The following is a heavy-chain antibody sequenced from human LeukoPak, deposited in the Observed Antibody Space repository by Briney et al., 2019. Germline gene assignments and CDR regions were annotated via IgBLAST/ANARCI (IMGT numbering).Heavy chain of an antibody. V-gene: IGHV1-46*01. CDR3: ARVGTMVRGVKRYYYYYMDG. CDR1: GYSFTSYT. Sequence: ASVKVSCKASGYSFTSYTIHWVRQAPGQGLEWVGVINPTDGSAGFAQKFQGRVTMTRDMSTSTAYMEVRSLRSEDTAVYYCARVGTMVRGVKRYYYYYMDGWGKGTTVAISS. J-gene: IGHJ6*03. D-gene: IGHD3-10*01. CDR2: INPTDGSA.